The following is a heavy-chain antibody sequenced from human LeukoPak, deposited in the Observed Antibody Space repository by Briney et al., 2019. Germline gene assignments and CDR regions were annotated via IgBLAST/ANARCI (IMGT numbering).Heavy chain of an antibody. J-gene: IGHJ4*02. D-gene: IGHD5-24*01. CDR3: ARAAEMATKQYYFDY. V-gene: IGHV3-30*03. Sequence: GGSLRLSCAASGFTFSSYGMHWVRQAPGKGLEWVAVISYDGSNKYYADSVKGRFTISRDNAKNSLYLQMNSLRAEDTAVYYCARAAEMATKQYYFDYWGQGTLVTVSS. CDR1: GFTFSSYG. CDR2: ISYDGSNK.